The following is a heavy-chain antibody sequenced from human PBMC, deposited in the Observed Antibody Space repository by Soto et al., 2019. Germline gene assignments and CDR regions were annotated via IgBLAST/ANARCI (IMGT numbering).Heavy chain of an antibody. V-gene: IGHV1-2*02. CDR3: ARDGLVTSGYYYLDYYYYGMDV. Sequence: ASVKVSCKASGYTFTGYYMHWVRQAPGQGLEWMGWINPNSGGTNYAQKFQGRVTMTRDTSISTAYMELSRLRSDDTAVYYCARDGLVTSGYYYLDYYYYGMDVWGQGTTVTVSS. D-gene: IGHD3-22*01. J-gene: IGHJ6*02. CDR1: GYTFTGYY. CDR2: INPNSGGT.